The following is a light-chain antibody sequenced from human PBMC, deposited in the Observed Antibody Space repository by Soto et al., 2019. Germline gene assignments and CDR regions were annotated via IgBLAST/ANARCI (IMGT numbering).Light chain of an antibody. J-gene: IGKJ2*01. CDR1: QSVSSN. V-gene: IGKV3-15*01. CDR3: QQYNNWPPKYT. CDR2: GAS. Sequence: EIVMTQSPATLSVSPGERATLSCRASQSVSSNLAWYQQKPGQSPRLLIYGASTRATGIPARFSASGFGTEFTLTITIVQSEDFAVYDCQQYNNWPPKYTFGQGTKLEIK.